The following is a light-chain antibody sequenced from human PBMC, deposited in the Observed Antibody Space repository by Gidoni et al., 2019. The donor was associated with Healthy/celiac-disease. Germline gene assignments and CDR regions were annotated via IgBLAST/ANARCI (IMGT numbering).Light chain of an antibody. Sequence: EIVLTQSPATLSLDPGERATLSCGASQSVSSYLAWYQQKPGQAPRLLLYDASNRATGIPARFSGSGSGTDFTLTISSLEPEDFAGYYCQQRSNWLTFGGGTKVEIK. CDR1: QSVSSY. CDR3: QQRSNWLT. V-gene: IGKV3-11*01. J-gene: IGKJ4*01. CDR2: DAS.